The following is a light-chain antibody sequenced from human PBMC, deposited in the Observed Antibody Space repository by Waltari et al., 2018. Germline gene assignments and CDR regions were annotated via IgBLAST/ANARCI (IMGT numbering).Light chain of an antibody. CDR1: SSDVGGYNY. CDR2: DFT. CDR3: SSYRKSSTAGGV. Sequence: QSALTQPASVSGSPGQSITISCTGTSSDVGGYNYVSWYQQHPGKAPKLMIYDFTNRASGVSRRVTGSKSGNTASLTISGLQTDDEADYYCSSYRKSSTAGGVVGTGTKVTVL. J-gene: IGLJ1*01. V-gene: IGLV2-14*03.